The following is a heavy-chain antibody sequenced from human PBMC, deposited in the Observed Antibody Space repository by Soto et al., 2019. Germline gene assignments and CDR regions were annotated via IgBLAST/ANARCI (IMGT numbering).Heavy chain of an antibody. J-gene: IGHJ4*02. V-gene: IGHV4-39*07. Sequence: SETLSLTCTVSGVSISSGDYYWSWIRQTPGKGLEWIGEINHSETTNWIGEINHSETTNYNPSLKSRVTMSVDTSKNQFSLKLNSVTAADTAIYYCARGLFTTVTHYYFDYWGQGTPVTVSS. CDR3: ARGLFTTVTHYYFDY. D-gene: IGHD4-17*01. CDR2: ETTNWIGEINHSETT. CDR1: GVSISSGDYY.